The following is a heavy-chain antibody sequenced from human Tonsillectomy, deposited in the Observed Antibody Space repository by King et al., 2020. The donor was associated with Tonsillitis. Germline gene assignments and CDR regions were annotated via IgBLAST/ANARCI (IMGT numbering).Heavy chain of an antibody. CDR1: GFTFSTYG. Sequence: VQLVESGGGVVQPGRSLRLSCAASGFTFSTYGMHWVRQAPGKWLEWVAVISYDGYNKNSADSVKGRFTVSRDNSKNTLYLQMNSLRAEDTAVYYCAKDHFPMSSGGNFDYWGQGTLVTVSS. J-gene: IGHJ4*02. CDR2: ISYDGYNK. D-gene: IGHD3-22*01. V-gene: IGHV3-30*18. CDR3: AKDHFPMSSGGNFDY.